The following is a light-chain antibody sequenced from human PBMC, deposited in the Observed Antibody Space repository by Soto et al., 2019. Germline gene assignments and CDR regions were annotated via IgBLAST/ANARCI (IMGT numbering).Light chain of an antibody. V-gene: IGLV2-14*01. CDR2: EVS. CDR1: TSDVGGYDY. Sequence: HSALTQPASVSGSPGQSITLSCTGTTSDVGGYDYVSWYQQHPGKAPKVMIYEVSNRPSGVSNRFSGSKSGNTASLTISGLQAEDEADYFCSSYTSSITLVFGTGTKVTVL. CDR3: SSYTSSITLV. J-gene: IGLJ1*01.